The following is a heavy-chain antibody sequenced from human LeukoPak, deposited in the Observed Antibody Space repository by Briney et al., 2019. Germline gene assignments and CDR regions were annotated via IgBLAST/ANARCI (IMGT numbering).Heavy chain of an antibody. D-gene: IGHD2-2*01. V-gene: IGHV4-4*07. CDR3: ARGPLSSDYWYFDL. J-gene: IGHJ2*01. Sequence: SETLSLTCTVSGGSISYYYWSWIRQPAGKGLEWIGRIYTSGSTNYNPSLKSRVTMSVDTSKNQFSLKLSSVTAADTAVYYCARGPLSSDYWYFDLWGRGTLVTVSS. CDR1: GGSISYYY. CDR2: IYTSGST.